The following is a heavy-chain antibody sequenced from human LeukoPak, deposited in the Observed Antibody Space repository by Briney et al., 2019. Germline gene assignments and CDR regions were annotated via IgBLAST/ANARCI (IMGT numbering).Heavy chain of an antibody. J-gene: IGHJ4*02. CDR1: GGSISGGGYY. D-gene: IGHD5-12*01. CDR3: ARVVGSGYDPVWDY. Sequence: SETLSLTCTVSGGSISGGGYYWSWIRQHPGKGLEWIGYIYYSGSTYYNPSLKSRVTISVDTSKNQFSLKLSSVTAADTAVYYCARVVGSGYDPVWDYWGQGTLVTVSS. CDR2: IYYSGST. V-gene: IGHV4-31*03.